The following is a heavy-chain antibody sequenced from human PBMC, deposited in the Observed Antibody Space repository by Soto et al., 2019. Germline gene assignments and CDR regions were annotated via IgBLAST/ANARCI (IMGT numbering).Heavy chain of an antibody. Sequence: PGGSLRLSCAASGFTFSDHYMDWVRQAPGKGLEWVGRIRNKANSYATEYAASVKGRFTISRDDSKNSLYLQMNSLRTEDTAVYYCARDRGPDWGQGSLVTVSS. CDR3: ARDRGPD. CDR2: IRNKANSYAT. D-gene: IGHD3-10*01. CDR1: GFTFSDHY. V-gene: IGHV3-72*01. J-gene: IGHJ4*02.